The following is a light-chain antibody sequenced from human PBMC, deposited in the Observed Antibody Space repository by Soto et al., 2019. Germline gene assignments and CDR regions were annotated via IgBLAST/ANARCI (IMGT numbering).Light chain of an antibody. CDR2: TAS. Sequence: DIQMTQSPSTLSSSIGDRITISCRASQTIDTWLAWYQQRPGEAPKLLIYTASNLESGVPSRFSGSGSGTYFTLTITSLQPDDFATYYCQQYSDYSRSFGQGTQV. V-gene: IGKV1-5*03. CDR3: QQYSDYSRS. J-gene: IGKJ1*01. CDR1: QTIDTW.